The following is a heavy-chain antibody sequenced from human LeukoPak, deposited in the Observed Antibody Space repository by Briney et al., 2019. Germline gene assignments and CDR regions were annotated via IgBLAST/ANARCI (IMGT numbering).Heavy chain of an antibody. J-gene: IGHJ4*02. V-gene: IGHV4-28*01. CDR3: ARTAAAGTDYFDY. D-gene: IGHD6-13*01. CDR1: GYSISSSNW. CDR2: IYYSGST. Sequence: SDTLSLTCAVSGYSISSSNWWGWIRQPPGKGLEGIGYIYYSGSTYYNPSLRSRVTMSVDTSKNQFSLKLTSVTAVDTAVYYCARTAAAGTDYFDYWGQGTLVTVSS.